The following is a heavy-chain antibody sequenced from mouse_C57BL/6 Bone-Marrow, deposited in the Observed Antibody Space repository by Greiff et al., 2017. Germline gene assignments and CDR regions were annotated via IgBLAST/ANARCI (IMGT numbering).Heavy chain of an antibody. J-gene: IGHJ3*01. CDR2: ICSGGSYT. CDR3: ARRGLRVSAWFAY. D-gene: IGHD1-1*01. CDR1: GYTFSSYG. V-gene: IGHV5-6*01. Sequence: EVQLVESGGDLVKPGGSLKLSCAASGYTFSSYGMSWVRQTPDQRLEWVGTICSGGSYTYYPDSVKGRFTISIDNAKNTLYLQMSSLKSEDTAMYYCARRGLRVSAWFAYWGQGTPVTVSA.